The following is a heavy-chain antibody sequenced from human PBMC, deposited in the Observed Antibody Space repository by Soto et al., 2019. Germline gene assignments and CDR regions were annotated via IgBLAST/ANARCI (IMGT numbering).Heavy chain of an antibody. J-gene: IGHJ4*02. CDR3: ATGYCSSTSCYLNDY. Sequence: QVQLVESGGGVVQPGRSLRLSCAASGFTFSSYGMHWVRQAPGEGLEWVAVIWYDGSNKYYADSVKGRFTISRDNSKNTLYLQMNSLRAEDTAVYYCATGYCSSTSCYLNDYWGQGTLVTVSS. CDR2: IWYDGSNK. D-gene: IGHD2-2*01. CDR1: GFTFSSYG. V-gene: IGHV3-33*01.